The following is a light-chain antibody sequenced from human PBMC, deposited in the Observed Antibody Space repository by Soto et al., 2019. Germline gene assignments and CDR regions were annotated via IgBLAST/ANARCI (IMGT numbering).Light chain of an antibody. J-gene: IGKJ5*01. CDR3: LHHHNFPIT. Sequence: EIVMTQSPATLSVSPGERATLSCRASQSVSSNLAWYQQKPGQAPRLLIYGASTRATGIPARFSGSGSGTEFTLTISSLQSEDFATYYCLHHHNFPITFGQGTRLEI. CDR1: QSVSSN. V-gene: IGKV3-15*01. CDR2: GAS.